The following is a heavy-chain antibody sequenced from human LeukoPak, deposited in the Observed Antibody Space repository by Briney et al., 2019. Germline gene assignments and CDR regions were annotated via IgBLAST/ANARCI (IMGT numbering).Heavy chain of an antibody. J-gene: IGHJ4*02. D-gene: IGHD5-18*01. Sequence: SETLSLTCAVSGGSISSGGYSWSWIRQPPGKGLEWIGYIYHSGSTYCNPSLKSRVTISVDRSKNQFSLKLNSVTAADTAVYYCARVRDTAKFDYWGQGTLVTVSS. CDR2: IYHSGST. CDR1: GGSISSGGYS. CDR3: ARVRDTAKFDY. V-gene: IGHV4-30-2*01.